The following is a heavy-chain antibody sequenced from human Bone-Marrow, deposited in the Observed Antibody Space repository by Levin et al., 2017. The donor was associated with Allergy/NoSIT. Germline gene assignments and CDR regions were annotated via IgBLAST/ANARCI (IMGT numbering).Heavy chain of an antibody. V-gene: IGHV4-30-4*01. J-gene: IGHJ4*02. CDR2: IYYSGST. D-gene: IGHD3-16*02. CDR3: ARAAYYEFVWGSFRFFDD. CDR1: GGSLPNGDYY. Sequence: SQTLSLTCAVSGGSLPNGDYYWSWIRQSPGKGLEWIGYIYYSGSTYYNPSLKSRVLISIDTSENQFSLKLKSVTAADTAVYFCARAAYYEFVWGSFRFFDDWGQGSLVTVSS.